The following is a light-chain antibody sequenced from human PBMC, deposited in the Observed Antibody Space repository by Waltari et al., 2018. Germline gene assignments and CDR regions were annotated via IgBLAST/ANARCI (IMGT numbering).Light chain of an antibody. V-gene: IGLV1-40*01. CDR1: GSNIGAGYD. CDR2: GST. Sequence: QSVLTQPPSVSGAPGPRVTISCTGSGSNIGAGYDVHWYQQLPRAAPKLLIDGSTRRPLGDPARVFGSTSGTSASLAITGLQAEDEADYYCQSYDTSLSVVFGGGTKLTVL. CDR3: QSYDTSLSVV. J-gene: IGLJ3*02.